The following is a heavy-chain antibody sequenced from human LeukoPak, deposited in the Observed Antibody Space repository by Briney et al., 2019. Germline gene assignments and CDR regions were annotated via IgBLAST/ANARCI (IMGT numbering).Heavy chain of an antibody. J-gene: IGHJ4*02. D-gene: IGHD3-10*01. CDR1: GYTFTSYG. Sequence: ASVKVSCKASGYTFTSYGISWVRQAPGQGLEWMGWISAYNGNTNYAQKLQGRVTMTTDTSTSTAYMELRSLRSDDTAVYYCARDEGITMVRGVSLGAYWGQGTLVTVSS. CDR3: ARDEGITMVRGVSLGAY. V-gene: IGHV1-18*01. CDR2: ISAYNGNT.